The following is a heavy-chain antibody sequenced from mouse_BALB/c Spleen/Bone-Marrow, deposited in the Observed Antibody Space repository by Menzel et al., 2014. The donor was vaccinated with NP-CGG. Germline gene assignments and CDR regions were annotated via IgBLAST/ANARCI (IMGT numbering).Heavy chain of an antibody. CDR3: MYGNPFAN. J-gene: IGHJ3*01. CDR1: GVTFSNYW. CDR2: IRLNSNNYET. Sequence: EVKVVESGGGLVQPGGSMKFSCVATGVTFSNYWMNWVRQSPERGLEWVAEIRLNSNNYETHYAESVKGRFTIARDDSKSRVYLQMNNLTTEETDIYYCMYGNPFANWGQGTLVTVSA. D-gene: IGHD2-10*02. V-gene: IGHV6-6*02.